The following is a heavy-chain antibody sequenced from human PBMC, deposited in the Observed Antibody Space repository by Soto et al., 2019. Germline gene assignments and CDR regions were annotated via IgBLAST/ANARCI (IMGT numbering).Heavy chain of an antibody. CDR1: GFTFSNYA. V-gene: IGHV3-21*01. J-gene: IGHJ5*02. CDR2: ISSSSSYI. CDR3: ARDASGYDYNWFDP. D-gene: IGHD5-12*01. Sequence: LRLSCAASGFTFSNYAMNWVRQAPGKGLEWVSSISSSSSYIYYADSLKGRFTISRDNAKNSLYLQMNSLRADDTAVYYCARDASGYDYNWFDPWGQGTLVTVSS.